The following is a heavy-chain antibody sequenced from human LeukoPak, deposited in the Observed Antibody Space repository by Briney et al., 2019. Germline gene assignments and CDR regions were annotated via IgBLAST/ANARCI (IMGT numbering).Heavy chain of an antibody. Sequence: GGSLRLSCAASGFTFSSYAMHWVRQAPGKGLEYVSAISSNGGSTYYANSVKGRFTISRDNSKNTLYLQMGSLRAEDMAVYYCARDTRITMVRGVISRRYYYYGTDVWGQGPRSPSL. CDR2: ISSNGGST. J-gene: IGHJ6*02. CDR1: GFTFSSYA. V-gene: IGHV3-64*01. CDR3: ARDTRITMVRGVISRRYYYYGTDV. D-gene: IGHD3-10*01.